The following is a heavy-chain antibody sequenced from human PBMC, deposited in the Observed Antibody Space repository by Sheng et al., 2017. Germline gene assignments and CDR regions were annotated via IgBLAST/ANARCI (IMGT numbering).Heavy chain of an antibody. J-gene: IGHJ4*02. CDR1: GFSFETYS. CDR2: ISSSSAYK. V-gene: IGHV3-21*06. D-gene: IGHD3-3*01. Sequence: EVQLVESGGGLVKPGGALRLSCAASGFSFETYSMNWVRQAPGKGLQWVSSISSSSAYKYYADSVRGRFTISRDNAENSLYLQMSSLTADDTAVYYCARALNFIKSYDFWNPYYGLDSWGPGTLVTVSS. CDR3: ARALNFIKSYDFWNPYYGLDS.